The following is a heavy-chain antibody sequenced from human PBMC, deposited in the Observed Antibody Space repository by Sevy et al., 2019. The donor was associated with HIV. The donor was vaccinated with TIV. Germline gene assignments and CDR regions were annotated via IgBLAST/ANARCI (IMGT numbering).Heavy chain of an antibody. Sequence: GGSLRLSCAVSGFSFDSYGMTWVRQAPGKGLEWVSGISGSGTRTYYADSVKGRFSISRDNSKNRLYLQMNSLRSEDTAIYYCAKGGGGHYDPDEIGYYFYYYNMDVWGKGTTDTVSS. CDR3: AKGGGGHYDPDEIGYYFYYYNMDV. J-gene: IGHJ6*03. V-gene: IGHV3-23*01. CDR1: GFSFDSYG. CDR2: ISGSGTRT. D-gene: IGHD3-22*01.